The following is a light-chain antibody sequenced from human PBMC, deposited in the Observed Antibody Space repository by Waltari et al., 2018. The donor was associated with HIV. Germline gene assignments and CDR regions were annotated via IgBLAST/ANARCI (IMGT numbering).Light chain of an antibody. Sequence: DIELTPSPVPLTVSPGEAASISCSSGQSLLHSYGHNYLDWYVQKPGQSPRLLFFLGSNPASGVPDSFSASGSGTHCTLDISRVEAEDVGVDYCMQALQTWTVGQGTKVEIK. CDR2: LGS. J-gene: IGKJ1*01. CDR3: MQALQTWT. CDR1: QSLLHSYGHNY. V-gene: IGKV2-28*01.